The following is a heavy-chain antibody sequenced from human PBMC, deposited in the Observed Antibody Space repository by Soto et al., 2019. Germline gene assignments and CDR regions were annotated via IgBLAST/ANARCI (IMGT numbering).Heavy chain of an antibody. CDR3: ARAGAKGSGSYYNSRVGYYGMDV. D-gene: IGHD3-10*01. Sequence: GGSLRLSCAASGFTFSSYDMHWVRQATGKGLEWVSAIGTAGDTYYPGSVKGRFTISRENAKNSLYLQMNSLRAEDTAVYYCARAGAKGSGSYYNSRVGYYGMDVWGQGTTVTVSS. CDR2: IGTAGDT. V-gene: IGHV3-13*01. CDR1: GFTFSSYD. J-gene: IGHJ6*02.